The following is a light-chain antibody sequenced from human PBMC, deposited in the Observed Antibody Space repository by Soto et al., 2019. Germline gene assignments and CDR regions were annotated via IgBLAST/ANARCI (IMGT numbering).Light chain of an antibody. CDR2: EGS. Sequence: QSVLTQPRSVSGSPGQSVTISCTGTSSDVGCYSYVSWFQQHPGKAPKLMIYEGSKRPSGVSNRFSGSKSGNTASLTISGLQAEDEADYYCCSYAGSSTSVFGTGTKVTVL. CDR3: CSYAGSSTSV. J-gene: IGLJ1*01. CDR1: SSDVGCYSY. V-gene: IGLV2-23*01.